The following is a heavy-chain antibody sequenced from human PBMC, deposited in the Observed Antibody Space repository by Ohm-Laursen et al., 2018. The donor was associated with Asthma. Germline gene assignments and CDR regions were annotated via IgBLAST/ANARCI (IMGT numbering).Heavy chain of an antibody. CDR2: ISDSGDST. Sequence: SLRLSCAASGFTFSKYAVSWVRQAPGKRLEWVSGISDSGDSTYSADSVKGRFIISRDNSKNAMYLQMNSLRAEDTAVYYCARETATGSQNIHYDDLDVWGQGTTVIVSS. J-gene: IGHJ6*02. D-gene: IGHD2-15*01. V-gene: IGHV3-23*01. CDR1: GFTFSKYA. CDR3: ARETATGSQNIHYDDLDV.